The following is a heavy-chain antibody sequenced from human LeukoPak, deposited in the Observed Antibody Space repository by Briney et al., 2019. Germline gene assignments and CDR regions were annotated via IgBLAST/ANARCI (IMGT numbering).Heavy chain of an antibody. CDR2: IYHSGST. V-gene: IGHV4-38-2*01. Sequence: PSETLSLTCAVSGYSISSVYYWGWIRQPPGKGLEWIGSIYHSGSTYYNPSLKSRVTISVDTSKNQFSLKLRSVTAADTAVYYCPRSAAYFDYWGQGTLVTVSS. CDR3: PRSAAYFDY. CDR1: GYSISSVYY. J-gene: IGHJ4*02.